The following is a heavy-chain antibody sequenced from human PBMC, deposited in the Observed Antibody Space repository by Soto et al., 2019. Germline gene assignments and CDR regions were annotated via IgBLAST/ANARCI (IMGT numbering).Heavy chain of an antibody. CDR3: ALSGTTVTFYFY. CDR2: ISGSGGST. Sequence: GGSLILSCAASGFTFSSYAMSWVRQAPGKGLEWVSAISGSGGSTYYADSVKGRFTISRDNSKNTLYLQMNSLRAEDTAVYYCALSGTTVTFYFYWGQGTLLTVSS. V-gene: IGHV3-23*01. J-gene: IGHJ4*02. CDR1: GFTFSSYA. D-gene: IGHD1-1*01.